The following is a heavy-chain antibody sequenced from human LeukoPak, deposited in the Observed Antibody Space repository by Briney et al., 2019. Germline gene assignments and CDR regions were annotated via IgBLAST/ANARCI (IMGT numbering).Heavy chain of an antibody. Sequence: ASVKVSYKASGYSFTRYYMHWVRQAPGQGLEWMGWINPNSGGTNYAQKFQGRVTMTRDTSISTAYMELTTLRSDDTAFYYCARGYGSEGSYCDYWVQGTLVAVSS. J-gene: IGHJ4*02. CDR1: GYSFTRYY. D-gene: IGHD3-10*01. V-gene: IGHV1-2*02. CDR3: ARGYGSEGSYCDY. CDR2: INPNSGGT.